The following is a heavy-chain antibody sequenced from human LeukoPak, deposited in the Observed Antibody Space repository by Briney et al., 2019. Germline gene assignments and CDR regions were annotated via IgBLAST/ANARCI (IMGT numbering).Heavy chain of an antibody. J-gene: IGHJ6*02. CDR3: ARYDSERYYYYYGMDV. V-gene: IGHV3-53*01. CDR1: GFTFSSYA. D-gene: IGHD3-22*01. Sequence: GGSLRLSCAASGFTFSSYAMSWVRQAPGKGLEWVSVIYSGGSTYYADSVKGRFTISRDNSKNTLYLQMNSLRAEDTAVYYCARYDSERYYYYYGMDVWGQGTTVTVSS. CDR2: IYSGGST.